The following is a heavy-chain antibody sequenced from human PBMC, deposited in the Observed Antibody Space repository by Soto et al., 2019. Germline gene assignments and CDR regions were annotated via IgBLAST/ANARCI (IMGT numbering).Heavy chain of an antibody. CDR1: GGSISSSNW. J-gene: IGHJ5*02. V-gene: IGHV4-4*02. CDR3: ARCALQGDWFDP. Sequence: SETLSLTCAVSGGSISSSNWWSWVRQPPGKGLEWIGNIYSSGTTYYNPSLKSRVTISVDTSKNQFSLKLSSVTAADTAVYYCARCALQGDWFDPWGQGTLVTAPQ. CDR2: IYSSGTT.